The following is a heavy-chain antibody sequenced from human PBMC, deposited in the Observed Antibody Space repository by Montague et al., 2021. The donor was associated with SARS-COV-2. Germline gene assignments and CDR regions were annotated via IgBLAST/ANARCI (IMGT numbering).Heavy chain of an antibody. CDR3: AKTRGANSYFYGMDV. V-gene: IGHV4-4*02. CDR1: GGSISSSNW. Sequence: SETLSLTRAVSGGSISSSNWWSWVRQPPGKGLEWIGEIYYSGSTNYNPSLESRVTISVDKSKNQFSLTLSSVTAADTAVYYCAKTRGANSYFYGMDVWGPGTTVTVSS. J-gene: IGHJ6*02. CDR2: IYYSGST. D-gene: IGHD3-10*01.